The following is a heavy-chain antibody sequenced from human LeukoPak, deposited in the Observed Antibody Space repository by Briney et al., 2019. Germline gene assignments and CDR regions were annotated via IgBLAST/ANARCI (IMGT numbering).Heavy chain of an antibody. V-gene: IGHV3-23*01. CDR3: AKGDPPTYYDILTGQDY. Sequence: GGSLRLSCAASGFTFSDSYMSWIRQAAGKGLEWVAGISAGGGSTYYADSVKGRFTISRDNSKNMLYLQLNSLRAEDTAVYYCAKGDPPTYYDILTGQDYWGQGTLVTVSS. CDR2: ISAGGGST. D-gene: IGHD3-9*01. CDR1: GFTFSDSY. J-gene: IGHJ4*02.